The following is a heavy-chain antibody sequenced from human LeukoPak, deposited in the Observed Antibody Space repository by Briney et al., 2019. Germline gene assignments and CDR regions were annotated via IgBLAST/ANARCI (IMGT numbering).Heavy chain of an antibody. CDR3: AREESWGRDGSQHYYYYMDV. V-gene: IGHV4-61*02. CDR1: GGSISSGSYY. Sequence: SETLSLTCTVSGGSISSGSYYWNWIRQPAGRGLEWIGRIYTSGSTNYNPSLKSRVTISVDTSKNQFSLKLSSVTAADTAVYYCAREESWGRDGSQHYYYYMDVWGKGTTVTVSS. J-gene: IGHJ6*03. D-gene: IGHD1-26*01. CDR2: IYTSGST.